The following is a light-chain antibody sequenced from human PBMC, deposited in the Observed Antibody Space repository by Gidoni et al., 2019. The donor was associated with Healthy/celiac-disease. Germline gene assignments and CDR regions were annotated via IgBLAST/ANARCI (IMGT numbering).Light chain of an antibody. CDR3: QAWDSSTAV. CDR1: KLGDHY. V-gene: IGLV3-1*01. CDR2: QDS. Sequence: SYELTQPPSVSVSPGQTASITCPGDKLGDHYACWYPQKPGQSPVLVIYQDSKRPSGIPERFSGSNSGNTATLTISGTQAMDEADYYCQAWDSSTAVFGGGTKLTVL. J-gene: IGLJ2*01.